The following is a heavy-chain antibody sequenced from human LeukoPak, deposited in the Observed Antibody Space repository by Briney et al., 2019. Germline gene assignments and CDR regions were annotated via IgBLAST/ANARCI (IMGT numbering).Heavy chain of an antibody. V-gene: IGHV4-31*03. CDR2: IWNSGNS. CDR1: AGSINSGGYF. J-gene: IGHJ4*02. CDR3: ARYYCGSTYCPGVDF. Sequence: PSETLSLTCTVSAGSINSGGYFWTWVRQHPGEGLEWIGYIWNSGNSYYNPSLSRRVIISADSSKSTFSLKLSSVTAADTAVYFRARYYCGSTYCPGVDFYGQGTLVTVSS. D-gene: IGHD2-2*01.